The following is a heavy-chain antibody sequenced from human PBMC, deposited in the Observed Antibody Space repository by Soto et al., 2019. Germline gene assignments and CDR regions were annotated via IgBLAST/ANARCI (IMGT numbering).Heavy chain of an antibody. CDR1: GGSISDFY. D-gene: IGHD2-21*02. Sequence: QVQLQESGPGLVKPSETLSLTCTVSGGSISDFYWSWIRQPPGKALEWIGYGYMYYSGSTYYNPSLEGRVTTSVDPSNNQFSLRLSSVTAADTAVYYCARGSLSTVTANAFDVWGPGAPVTVSS. J-gene: IGHJ3*01. V-gene: IGHV4-59*01. CDR2: MYYSGST. CDR3: ARGSLSTVTANAFDV.